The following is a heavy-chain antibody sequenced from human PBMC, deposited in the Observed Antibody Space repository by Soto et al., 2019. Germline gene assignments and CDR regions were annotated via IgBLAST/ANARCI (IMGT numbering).Heavy chain of an antibody. Sequence: GGPLRLSFEVPGFTFSDYGFHWVRQAPGKGLEWVAMISYDGSDRYYRDSVQGRFTISRDDSKNTVFLQMNSLRTEDTAMYYCARSTYCNGGSCYPQYWGPGTLVTVSS. CDR3: ARSTYCNGGSCYPQY. J-gene: IGHJ4*02. V-gene: IGHV3-30*03. CDR2: ISYDGSDR. CDR1: GFTFSDYG. D-gene: IGHD2-15*01.